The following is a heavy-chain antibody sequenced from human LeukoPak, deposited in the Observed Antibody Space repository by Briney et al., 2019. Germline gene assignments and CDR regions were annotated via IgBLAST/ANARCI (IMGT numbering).Heavy chain of an antibody. CDR1: GYTLTSYG. V-gene: IGHV1-18*01. CDR3: ATRGGAGTTVTTYTGWFDP. J-gene: IGHJ5*02. D-gene: IGHD4-11*01. CDR2: ISAYNGNT. Sequence: ASVKVSCKASGYTLTSYGISWVRQAPGQGLEWMGWISAYNGNTNYAQKLQGRVTMTTDTSTSTAYMELRSLRSEDTAVYYCATRGGAGTTVTTYTGWFDPWGQGTLVTVSS.